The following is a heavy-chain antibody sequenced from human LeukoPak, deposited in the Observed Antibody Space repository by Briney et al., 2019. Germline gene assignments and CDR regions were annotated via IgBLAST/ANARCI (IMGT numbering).Heavy chain of an antibody. J-gene: IGHJ4*02. CDR1: GFTFSSYS. D-gene: IGHD3-22*01. Sequence: GGSLRLSCAASGFTFSSYSMNWVRQAPGKGPEWVSSISSSSSYIYYADSVKGRFTISRDNAKNSLYLQMNSLRAEDTAVYYCAREGWDSGYPFDYWGQGTLVTVSS. CDR3: AREGWDSGYPFDY. V-gene: IGHV3-21*01. CDR2: ISSSSSYI.